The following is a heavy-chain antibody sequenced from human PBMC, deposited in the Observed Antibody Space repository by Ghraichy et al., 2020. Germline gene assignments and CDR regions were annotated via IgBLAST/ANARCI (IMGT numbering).Heavy chain of an antibody. CDR2: IYTSGST. Sequence: SETLSLTCTVSGGSISSGNYYWSWIRQPVGKGLEWIGRIYTSGSTNYNPSLKSRVTISVDTSKNRFSLRLSSVTAADTAVYYCARDGYNQPFDYWGQGALVTVSS. J-gene: IGHJ4*02. D-gene: IGHD5-24*01. V-gene: IGHV4-61*02. CDR1: GGSISSGNYY. CDR3: ARDGYNQPFDY.